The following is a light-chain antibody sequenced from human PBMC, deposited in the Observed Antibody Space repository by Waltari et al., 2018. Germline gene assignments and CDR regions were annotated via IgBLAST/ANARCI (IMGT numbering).Light chain of an antibody. J-gene: IGLJ3*02. CDR2: GNK. Sequence: SSELTQDPTISVALGQTVRITCQGDSLRRYYASWYRQRPGQAPILLIYGNKNRPVGFPVRFSGSTSGNMSSLTSTGAQAEDEADYYCHSRDTTTNRVFGRGTKLTVV. CDR1: SLRRYY. CDR3: HSRDTTTNRV. V-gene: IGLV3-19*01.